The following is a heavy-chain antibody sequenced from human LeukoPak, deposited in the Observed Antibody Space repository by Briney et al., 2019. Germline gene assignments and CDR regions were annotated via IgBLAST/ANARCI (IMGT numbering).Heavy chain of an antibody. CDR2: IYTSGST. CDR3: ARAPDYFYYYYMDV. CDR1: GGSISSGSYY. J-gene: IGHJ6*03. V-gene: IGHV4-61*02. Sequence: SETLSLPCTVSGGSISSGSYYWSWVRQPAGKGLEWIGRIYTSGSTNYNPSLKSRVTISLDTSKNQFSLKLSSVTAADTAVYYCARAPDYFYYYYMDVWGKGTTVTISS.